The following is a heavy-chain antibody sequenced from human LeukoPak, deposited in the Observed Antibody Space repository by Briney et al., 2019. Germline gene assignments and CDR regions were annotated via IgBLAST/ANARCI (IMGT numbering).Heavy chain of an antibody. Sequence: GRSLRLSCAASGFTFSSYAMGWVRQAPGRGLEWVSAISGSGGSTYYADSVKGRFTISRDNAKNSVYLQMNSLRAEDTALYYCARGWWLPVDYWGQGTLVTVSS. J-gene: IGHJ4*02. CDR1: GFTFSSYA. CDR2: ISGSGGST. V-gene: IGHV3-23*01. D-gene: IGHD5-12*01. CDR3: ARGWWLPVDY.